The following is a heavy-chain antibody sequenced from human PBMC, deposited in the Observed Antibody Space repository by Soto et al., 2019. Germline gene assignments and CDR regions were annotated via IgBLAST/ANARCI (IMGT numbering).Heavy chain of an antibody. CDR3: AGDGIDYAHYFDY. CDR2: IYYSGST. Sequence: PSETLSLTCTVSGVSVSSGSYYWSWIRQPPGKGLEWIGYIYYSGSTNYNPSLKSRVTISVDTSKNQFSLKLSSVTAADTAVYYCAGDGIDYAHYFDYWGQGTLVTVSS. V-gene: IGHV4-61*01. D-gene: IGHD4-17*01. J-gene: IGHJ4*02. CDR1: GVSVSSGSYY.